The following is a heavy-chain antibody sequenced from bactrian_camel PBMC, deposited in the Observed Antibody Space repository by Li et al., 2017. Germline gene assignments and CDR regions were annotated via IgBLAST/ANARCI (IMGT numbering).Heavy chain of an antibody. D-gene: IGHD1*01. V-gene: IGHV3-3*01. CDR2: SSTTREGGGST. CDR1: GHDYTNC. Sequence: HVQLVESGGGSVQAGGSLTLSCSVSGHDYTNCMGWFREAPGREREGVAALVPYGSSTTREGGGSTSYNDAVKGRFNISQDNAKSTVYLQMNSLKPEDTAMYYCAADPGRCVHNFYDANRLAYKGQGTQVTVS. J-gene: IGHJ4*01.